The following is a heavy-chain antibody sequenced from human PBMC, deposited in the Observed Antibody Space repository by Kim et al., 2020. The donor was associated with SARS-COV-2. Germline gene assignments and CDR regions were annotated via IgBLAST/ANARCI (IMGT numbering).Heavy chain of an antibody. V-gene: IGHV4-34*01. D-gene: IGHD4-17*01. J-gene: IGHJ4*02. Sequence: SETLSLTCAVYGGSFSGYYWSWIRQPPGKGLEWIGEINHSGSTNYNPSLKSRVTISVDTSKNQFSLKLSSVTAADTAVYYCASFYGDYALAYWGQGTLVTVSS. CDR2: INHSGST. CDR3: ASFYGDYALAY. CDR1: GGSFSGYY.